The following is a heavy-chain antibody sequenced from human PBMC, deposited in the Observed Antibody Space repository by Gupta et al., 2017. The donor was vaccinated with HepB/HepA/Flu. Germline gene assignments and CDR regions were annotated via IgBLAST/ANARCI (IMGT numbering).Heavy chain of an antibody. Sequence: QVQLQQWGAGLLKPSETLSLTCAVYGGSFSGYYWSWVRQPPGTGLEWVGAINHSGSTNYNPALKSRVTISVDTSKNQFPLKRGAETAADTGVYYLARRGQWLVGCFDPWGQGTLVTVSS. CDR2: INHSGST. V-gene: IGHV4-34*01. D-gene: IGHD6-19*01. CDR1: GGSFSGYY. CDR3: ARRGQWLVGCFDP. J-gene: IGHJ5*02.